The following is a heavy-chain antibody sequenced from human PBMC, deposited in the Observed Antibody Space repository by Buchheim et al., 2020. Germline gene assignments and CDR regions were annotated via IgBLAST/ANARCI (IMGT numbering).Heavy chain of an antibody. V-gene: IGHV3-7*01. J-gene: IGHJ4*02. CDR2: IKRDGREK. CDR1: GFTFSNYW. Sequence: EVQLVESGGGLVQPGGSLRLSCAASGFTFSNYWMSWVRQAPGKGLEWVANIKRDGREKYYVDSVKGRFTISRDNAKNSLYLQMNSLRAEDTAVYYCARDLPPPSALDYWGQG. CDR3: ARDLPPPSALDY.